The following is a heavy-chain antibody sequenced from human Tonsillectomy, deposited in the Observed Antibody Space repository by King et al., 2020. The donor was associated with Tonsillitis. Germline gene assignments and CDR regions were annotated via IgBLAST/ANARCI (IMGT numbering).Heavy chain of an antibody. V-gene: IGHV1-2*02. CDR2: INPNSGGT. Sequence: VQLVESGAEVKKPGASLKVSCKASGYTFTAYYMHWVRQAPGQGLEWMGWINPNSGGTNYAQKFQGRVTMTRDTSISTAYMELSRLRSDDTAVYYCARELVCSSTSCYSKWFDPWGQGTLVTVSS. J-gene: IGHJ5*02. CDR3: ARELVCSSTSCYSKWFDP. CDR1: GYTFTAYY. D-gene: IGHD2-2*01.